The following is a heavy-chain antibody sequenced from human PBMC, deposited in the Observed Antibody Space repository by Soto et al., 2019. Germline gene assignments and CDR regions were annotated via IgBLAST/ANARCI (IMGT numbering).Heavy chain of an antibody. Sequence: TSETLSLTCAVSGGSISSGGYSWSWIRQPPGKGLEWIGYIYHSGSTYYNPSLKSRVTISVDRSKNQFSLKLSSVTAADTAVYYCARGNSGYDRAFYAFDYWGQGTLVTVSS. CDR2: IYHSGST. CDR3: ARGNSGYDRAFYAFDY. J-gene: IGHJ4*02. V-gene: IGHV4-30-2*01. D-gene: IGHD5-12*01. CDR1: GGSISSGGYS.